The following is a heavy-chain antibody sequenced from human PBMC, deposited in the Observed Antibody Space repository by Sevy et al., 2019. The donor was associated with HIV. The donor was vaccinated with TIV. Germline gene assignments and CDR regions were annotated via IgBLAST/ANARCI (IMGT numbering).Heavy chain of an antibody. Sequence: ASVKVSRKASGGTFSSYAISWVRQAPGQGLEWMGGIIPIFGTANYAQKFQGRVTITADKSTRTAYMELSSLRSEAKAVYYCAVSIAAAGDSYYYYYMDVWGKGTTVTVSS. J-gene: IGHJ6*03. CDR2: IIPIFGTA. CDR1: GGTFSSYA. V-gene: IGHV1-69*06. D-gene: IGHD6-13*01. CDR3: AVSIAAAGDSYYYYYMDV.